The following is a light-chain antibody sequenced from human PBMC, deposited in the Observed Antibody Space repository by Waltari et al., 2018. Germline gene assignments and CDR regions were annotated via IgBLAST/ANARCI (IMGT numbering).Light chain of an antibody. Sequence: EIVLTQSPATLPLSPGEIATPSCRASQSVGSYLGWYQQKPGQAPRLLIYEASNRATGIPARFSGGGSGTDFTLTISSLEPEDFAVYYCQQRSNWPLTFGGGTKVEIK. J-gene: IGKJ4*01. CDR2: EAS. CDR3: QQRSNWPLT. CDR1: QSVGSY. V-gene: IGKV3-11*01.